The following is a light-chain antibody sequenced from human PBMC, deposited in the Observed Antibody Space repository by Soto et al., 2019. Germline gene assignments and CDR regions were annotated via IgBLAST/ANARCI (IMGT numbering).Light chain of an antibody. CDR1: RSIGNW. CDR2: KAS. J-gene: IGKJ2*01. CDR3: QQYSTYSYT. Sequence: DIQVTQSPSTLSAFIGDRVTITCRASRSIGNWLAWYQQKPGKAPKVLIYKASSLESEVPSRFSGSGSGTEFTLTISSLQPDDFATYYCQQYSTYSYTFGQGTKVDIK. V-gene: IGKV1-5*03.